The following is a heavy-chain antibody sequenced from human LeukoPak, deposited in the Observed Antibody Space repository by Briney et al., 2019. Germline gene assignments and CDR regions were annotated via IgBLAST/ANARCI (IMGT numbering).Heavy chain of an antibody. V-gene: IGHV3-48*03. D-gene: IGHD5/OR15-5a*01. CDR2: ISNSGSTI. Sequence: PGGSLRLSCAASGFTFSSYEMNWVRQAPGKGLEWVSYISNSGSTIYYAGSVKGQFTISRGNAKDSLYLQMNSLRAEDTAVYYCAREVSTGGFDIWGQGTMVTVSS. J-gene: IGHJ3*02. CDR1: GFTFSSYE. CDR3: AREVSTGGFDI.